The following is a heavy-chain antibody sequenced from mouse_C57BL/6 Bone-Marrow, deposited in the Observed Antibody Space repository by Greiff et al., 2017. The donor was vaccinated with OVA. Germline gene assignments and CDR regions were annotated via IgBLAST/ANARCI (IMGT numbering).Heavy chain of an antibody. CDR3: ARCGITTEALDY. CDR2: ISPGSGST. CDR1: GYTFTSYW. J-gene: IGHJ2*01. Sequence: VQLQQPGAELVKPGASVKMSCKASGYTFTSYWINWVKQRPGQGLEWIGDISPGSGSTNYNEKFKGKATLTVDTSSSTAYMQRSSLTSEDAAVYYCARCGITTEALDYWGQGTTLTVSS. V-gene: IGHV1-55*01. D-gene: IGHD1-1*01.